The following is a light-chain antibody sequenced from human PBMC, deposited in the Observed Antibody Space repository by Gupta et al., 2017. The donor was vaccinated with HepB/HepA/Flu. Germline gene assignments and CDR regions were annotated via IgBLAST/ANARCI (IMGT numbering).Light chain of an antibody. J-gene: IGKJ2*01. CDR2: WAS. V-gene: IGKV4-1*01. CDR1: QSVLYSSKNKNY. Sequence: DIVMTQFPASLAVSLGERATINCKSSQSVLYSSKNKNYLAWYQQKPGQPPKLLIYWASTRESGVPDRFSGSGSGTDFTLTISSLQAEDVAVYYCQQYYSTPYTFGQGTKLEIK. CDR3: QQYYSTPYT.